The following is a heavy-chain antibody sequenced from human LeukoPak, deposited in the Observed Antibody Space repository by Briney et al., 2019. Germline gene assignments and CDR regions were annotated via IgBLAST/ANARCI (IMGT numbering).Heavy chain of an antibody. Sequence: SETLSLTCTVSGDSISTYYWNWIRQPPGKRLEWIGHIHFSGDANYNPSLKSRVTISLDSAKNEFSLRLISLTAADTAVYYCARRVQMSSASATSNTWLDPWGQGTLVSVSP. V-gene: IGHV4-59*01. J-gene: IGHJ5*02. CDR1: GDSISTYY. CDR2: IHFSGDA. CDR3: ARRVQMSSASATSNTWLDP. D-gene: IGHD3-10*01.